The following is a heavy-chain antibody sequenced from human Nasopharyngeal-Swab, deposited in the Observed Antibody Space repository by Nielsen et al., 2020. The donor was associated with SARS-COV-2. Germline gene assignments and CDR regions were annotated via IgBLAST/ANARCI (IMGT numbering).Heavy chain of an antibody. CDR1: GFSFSTDA. J-gene: IGHJ4*02. CDR3: AKDGSSSPTY. V-gene: IGHV3-23*01. CDR2: ISGSGGDT. D-gene: IGHD6-13*01. Sequence: GESLKISCAASGFSFSTDAMSWVRQAPGKGLGWVSAISGSGGDTYYADSVKGRFTISRDNSKNTLYLRMNSLRAEDTAVYYCAKDGSSSPTYWGQGTLVTVSS.